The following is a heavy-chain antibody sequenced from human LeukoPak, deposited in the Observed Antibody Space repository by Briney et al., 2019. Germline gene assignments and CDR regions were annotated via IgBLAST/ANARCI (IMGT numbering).Heavy chain of an antibody. D-gene: IGHD3-10*01. CDR2: IYTSGST. CDR1: GVSISSGSYY. Sequence: SETLSLTCTVSGVSISSGSYYWRWLRQPAGKGLEWIGRIYTSGSTNYNPSLKSRVTISVDTSKNQFSLKLSSVTAADTAVYYCARAHVRSRGVLFDYWGQGTLVTVSS. V-gene: IGHV4-61*02. J-gene: IGHJ4*02. CDR3: ARAHVRSRGVLFDY.